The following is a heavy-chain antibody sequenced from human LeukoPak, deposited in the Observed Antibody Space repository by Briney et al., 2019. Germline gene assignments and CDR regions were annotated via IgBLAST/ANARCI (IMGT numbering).Heavy chain of an antibody. CDR1: GFSFSRHW. CDR3: AKDSTSFLGVGAHTWIDP. V-gene: IGHV3-7*03. CDR2: IKQDGSEK. Sequence: PGGSLRLSCAASGFSFSRHWMTWVRQAPGKGLEWVANIKQDGSEKYYVDSVKGRFTISRDDAKNSLYLQMNSLRAEDTALYYCAKDSTSFLGVGAHTWIDPWGQGTQVIVSS. D-gene: IGHD3-3*01. J-gene: IGHJ5*02.